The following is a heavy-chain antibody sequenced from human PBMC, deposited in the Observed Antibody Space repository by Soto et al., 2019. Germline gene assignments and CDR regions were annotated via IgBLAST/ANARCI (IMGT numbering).Heavy chain of an antibody. Sequence: QVQLVQSGAEVRKPGSSVKVSCKISGGTFTNYVISWLRQAPGQGIEWMGGLIPIFGPGNLAQKFQGRVTITADESTGTVNMELSSLTSEDTAVYYCARGRSSTKDHTWGQRPLVPVSS. CDR3: ARGRSSTKDHT. J-gene: IGHJ5*02. CDR2: LIPIFGPG. V-gene: IGHV1-69*01. D-gene: IGHD6-6*01. CDR1: GGTFTNYV.